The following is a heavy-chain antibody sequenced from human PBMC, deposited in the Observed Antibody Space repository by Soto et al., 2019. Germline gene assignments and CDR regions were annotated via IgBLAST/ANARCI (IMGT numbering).Heavy chain of an antibody. CDR1: GGSISSGGYY. CDR2: IYYSGST. J-gene: IGHJ6*02. D-gene: IGHD1-26*01. CDR3: ARDRKYSGSRQPYGMDV. Sequence: SETLSLTCTVSGGSISSGGYYWSWIRQHPGKGLEWIGYIYYSGSTYYNPSLKSRVTISVDTSKNQFSLKLSSVTAADTAVYYCARDRKYSGSRQPYGMDVWGQGTTVTSP. V-gene: IGHV4-31*03.